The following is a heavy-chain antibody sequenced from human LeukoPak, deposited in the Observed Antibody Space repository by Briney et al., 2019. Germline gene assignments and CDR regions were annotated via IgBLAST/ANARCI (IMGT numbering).Heavy chain of an antibody. CDR2: INPSGGST. V-gene: IGHV1-46*01. Sequence: ASVKVSCKASGYTFTSYYMHWVRQAPGQGLEWMGIINPSGGSTSYAQKFQGRVTMTRDTSTSTVYMELSSLRSEDTAVYCCAREVSSWYVVDYWGQGTLVTVSS. CDR1: GYTFTSYY. CDR3: AREVSSWYVVDY. J-gene: IGHJ4*02. D-gene: IGHD6-13*01.